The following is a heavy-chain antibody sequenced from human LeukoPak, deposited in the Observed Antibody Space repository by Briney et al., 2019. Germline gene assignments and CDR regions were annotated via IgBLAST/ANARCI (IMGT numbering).Heavy chain of an antibody. J-gene: IGHJ4*02. Sequence: SQTLSLTCAVSGGSISSGGYSWSWIRQPPGKGLEWIGYIYHSGSTYYNPSLKSRVTISVDRSKNQFSLKLSSVTAADTAVYYCARDRASGGTDYWGQGTLVTVSS. V-gene: IGHV4-30-2*01. D-gene: IGHD2-15*01. CDR3: ARDRASGGTDY. CDR1: GGSISSGGYS. CDR2: IYHSGST.